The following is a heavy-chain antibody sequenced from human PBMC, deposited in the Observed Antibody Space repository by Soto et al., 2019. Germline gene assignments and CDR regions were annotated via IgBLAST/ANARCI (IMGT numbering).Heavy chain of an antibody. J-gene: IGHJ5*02. CDR1: GYTLTELS. Sequence: ASVKVSCKVSGYTLTELSMHWVRQAPGKGLEWMGGFDPEDGETIYAQKFQGRVTMTEDTSTDTAYMELSSLRSEDTAVYYCATVPVSCSGSACWFDPWGQGTLVTVS. CDR2: FDPEDGET. V-gene: IGHV1-24*01. D-gene: IGHD3-10*02. CDR3: ATVPVSCSGSACWFDP.